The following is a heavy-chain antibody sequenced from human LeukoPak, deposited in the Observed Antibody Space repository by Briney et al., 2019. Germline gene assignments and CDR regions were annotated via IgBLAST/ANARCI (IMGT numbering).Heavy chain of an antibody. CDR3: AKDQGLIDPFDY. CDR1: GFTVSSNY. Sequence: GGSLRLSCAASGFTVSSNYMSWVRQAPGKGLEWVSVIYSGGTTYYADSVKGRFTVSRDDSKSTLYLHMNSLRADDTAVYYCAKDQGLIDPFDYWGQGTLVTVSS. J-gene: IGHJ4*02. D-gene: IGHD3-22*01. CDR2: IYSGGTT. V-gene: IGHV3-53*01.